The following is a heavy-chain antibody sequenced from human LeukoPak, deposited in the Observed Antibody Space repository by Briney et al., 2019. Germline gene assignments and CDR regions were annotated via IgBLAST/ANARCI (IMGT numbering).Heavy chain of an antibody. CDR1: GYTFSSYG. V-gene: IGHV1-18*01. J-gene: IGHJ4*02. CDR2: ISAYNGNT. CDR3: ARDYSGYYYFDY. D-gene: IGHD3-22*01. Sequence: ASVKVSCKASGYTFSSYGISWVRQAPGQGLEWMGWISAYNGNTNYAQKLQGRVTMTTDTSTSTAYMELRSLRSGDTAVYYCARDYSGYYYFDYWGQGTLVTVSS.